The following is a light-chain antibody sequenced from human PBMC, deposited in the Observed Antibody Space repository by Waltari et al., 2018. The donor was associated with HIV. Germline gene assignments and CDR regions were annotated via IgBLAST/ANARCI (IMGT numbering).Light chain of an antibody. CDR2: DVS. Sequence: QSALTQPRSVSGSPGQSVTISCTGTSSDVGDNNYVSWYQHHPAKAPKLIIYDVSKRPSGVPDRFSGSKSGNTVSLTISGLQAEDEGDYYYCSYVGGYTFVFGGGTKLTVL. CDR1: SSDVGDNNY. CDR3: CSYVGGYTFV. J-gene: IGLJ3*02. V-gene: IGLV2-11*01.